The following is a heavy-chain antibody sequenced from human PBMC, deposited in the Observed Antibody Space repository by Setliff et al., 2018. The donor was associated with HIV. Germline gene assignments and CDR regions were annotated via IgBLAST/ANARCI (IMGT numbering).Heavy chain of an antibody. D-gene: IGHD3-22*01. CDR3: ARHSITLVVGVPERDDAFDI. J-gene: IGHJ3*02. Sequence: PSETLSLTCSISGGSIDSYFWSWIRQSPGKGLEWIGYVYTRGNTYYNPSLKSRVTISVDTSKNQFHLKLSSVTAEDTAAYYCARHSITLVVGVPERDDAFDIWGQGTMVTVSS. V-gene: IGHV4-4*08. CDR2: VYTRGNT. CDR1: GGSIDSYF.